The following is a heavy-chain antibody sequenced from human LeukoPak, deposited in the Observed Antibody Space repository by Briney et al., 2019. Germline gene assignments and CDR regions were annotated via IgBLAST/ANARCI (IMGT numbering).Heavy chain of an antibody. Sequence: PGGSLRLSCAASGFTVSSNYMSWVRQAPGKGLEWVSVIYSGGSTYYADSVKGRFTISRDNSKNTLYLQMNSLRAEDTAVYYCAKAMCGGDCYSPVDYWGQGTLVTVSS. J-gene: IGHJ4*02. CDR1: GFTVSSNY. CDR2: IYSGGST. CDR3: AKAMCGGDCYSPVDY. V-gene: IGHV3-53*05. D-gene: IGHD2-21*02.